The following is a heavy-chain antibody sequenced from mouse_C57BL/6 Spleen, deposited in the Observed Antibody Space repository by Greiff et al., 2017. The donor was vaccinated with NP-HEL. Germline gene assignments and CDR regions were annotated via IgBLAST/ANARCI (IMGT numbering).Heavy chain of an antibody. J-gene: IGHJ3*01. CDR3: TRPVYYDYSAWFAY. D-gene: IGHD2-4*01. V-gene: IGHV1-15*01. CDR1: GYTFTDYE. CDR2: IDPETGGT. Sequence: QVQLQQSGAELVRPGASVTLSCKASGYTFTDYEMHWVKQTPVHGLEWIGAIDPETGGTAYNQKFKGKAILTADKSSSTAYMELRSLTSEDSAVYYCTRPVYYDYSAWFAYWGQGTLVTVSA.